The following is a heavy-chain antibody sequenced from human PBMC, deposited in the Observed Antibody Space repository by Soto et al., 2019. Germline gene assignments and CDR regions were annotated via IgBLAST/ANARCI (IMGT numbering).Heavy chain of an antibody. CDR1: GGSISSYY. V-gene: IGHV4-59*01. D-gene: IGHD2-15*01. Sequence: SETLSLTCTVSGGSISSYYWSWIRQPPGKGLEWIGYIYYSGSTNYNPSLKSRVTISVDTSKNQFSLKLSSVTAADTAVYYCARDRGGLRFKAMDVWGQGTAVTVSS. CDR3: ARDRGGLRFKAMDV. CDR2: IYYSGST. J-gene: IGHJ6*02.